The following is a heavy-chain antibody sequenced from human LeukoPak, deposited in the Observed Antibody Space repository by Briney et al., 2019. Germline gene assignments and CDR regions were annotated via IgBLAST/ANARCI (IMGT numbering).Heavy chain of an antibody. CDR3: ARHLGGSGSHDAFDT. D-gene: IGHD3-10*01. CDR1: GGSFSGYY. V-gene: IGHV4-34*01. CDR2: INHSGST. Sequence: SETLSLTCAVYGGSFSGYYWSWIRQPPGEGLEWIGEINHSGSTNYNPSLKSRVTISVDTSKNQFSLKLSSVTAADTAVYYCARHLGGSGSHDAFDTWGQGTMVTVSS. J-gene: IGHJ3*02.